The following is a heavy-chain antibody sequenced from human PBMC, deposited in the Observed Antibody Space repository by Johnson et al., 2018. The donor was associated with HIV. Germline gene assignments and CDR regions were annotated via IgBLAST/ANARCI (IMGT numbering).Heavy chain of an antibody. D-gene: IGHD3-22*01. V-gene: IGHV3-30*02. CDR3: GGSYYYDSSGYYARNAFDI. J-gene: IGHJ3*02. Sequence: VQLVESGGGVVQPGGSLRLSCAASGFTFISYGMHWVRQAPGKGLEWVAFLRYDGSNKYYADSVKGRFTISRDNSKNTLYLQMNSLRAEDTAVYYCGGSYYYDSSGYYARNAFDIWGQGTMVTVSS. CDR1: GFTFISYG. CDR2: LRYDGSNK.